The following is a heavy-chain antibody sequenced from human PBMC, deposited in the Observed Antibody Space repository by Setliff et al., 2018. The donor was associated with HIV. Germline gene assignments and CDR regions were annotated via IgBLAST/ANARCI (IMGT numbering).Heavy chain of an antibody. V-gene: IGHV4-59*01. Sequence: SETLSLTCTVSGGSISGYFWSWIRQPPGKGLEWIGYIFSTERTSYNPSLESRASISIDTSKNQFSLKLNSVTAADTAVYYCARVLGASAVAFDVWGQGTLVTVSS. J-gene: IGHJ4*02. D-gene: IGHD3-9*01. CDR3: ARVLGASAVAFDV. CDR1: GGSISGYF. CDR2: IFSTERT.